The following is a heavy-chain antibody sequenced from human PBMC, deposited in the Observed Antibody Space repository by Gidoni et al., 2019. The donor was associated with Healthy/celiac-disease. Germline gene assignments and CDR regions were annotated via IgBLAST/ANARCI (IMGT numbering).Heavy chain of an antibody. CDR1: GFTFSSYS. CDR3: ARDIKGSRDY. J-gene: IGHJ4*02. V-gene: IGHV3-21*01. CDR2: ISSSSSYI. D-gene: IGHD2-15*01. Sequence: EVQLVESGGGLVKPGGSLRLSCAASGFTFSSYSMNWVRQAPGKGLGWVSSISSSSSYIYYADSVKGRFTISRDNAKNSLYLQMNSLRAEDTAVYYCARDIKGSRDYWGQGTLVTVSS.